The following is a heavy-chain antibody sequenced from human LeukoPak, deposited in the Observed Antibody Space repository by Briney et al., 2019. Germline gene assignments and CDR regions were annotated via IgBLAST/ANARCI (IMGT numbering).Heavy chain of an antibody. CDR2: IYATGST. CDR1: GGSISSGGHY. J-gene: IGHJ4*02. Sequence: SQTLSLTCTVSGGSISSGGHYWSWIRQPAGKGLEYLGRIYATGSTNYNPSLRSRVTISADTSMNHLSLKLSSVTAADTAVYYCARDQTYSGSGIYTYFDYWGQGILVTVSS. D-gene: IGHD3-10*01. CDR3: ARDQTYSGSGIYTYFDY. V-gene: IGHV4-61*02.